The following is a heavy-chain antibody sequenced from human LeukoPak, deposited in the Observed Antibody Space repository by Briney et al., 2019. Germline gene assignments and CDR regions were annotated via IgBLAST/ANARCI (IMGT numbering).Heavy chain of an antibody. D-gene: IGHD1-26*01. V-gene: IGHV1-2*02. J-gene: IGHJ4*02. CDR3: ARDWRGSYFPDF. CDR1: GGTFSSSA. CDR2: INPNSGDT. Sequence: ASVKVSCKTSGGTFSSSAITWVRQAPGQGLEWMGWINPNSGDTNYAQKFQGRVTMTRDASISTAYMELSRLTSDDTAVYYCARDWRGSYFPDFWGQGTLVTVSS.